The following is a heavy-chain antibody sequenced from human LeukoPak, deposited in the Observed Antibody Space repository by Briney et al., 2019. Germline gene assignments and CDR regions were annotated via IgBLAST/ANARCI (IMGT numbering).Heavy chain of an antibody. Sequence: GGSLRLSCSASGFSFSSYAMHWVRQAPGRGLEYVSAISFNGGSPYYADSVKGRFTISRDNSKNTLYLQMSSLSAEDTAVYYCVKGPGPTAYYYGLDVWGRGTTVTVSS. CDR1: GFSFSSYA. D-gene: IGHD5-18*01. CDR2: ISFNGGSP. J-gene: IGHJ6*02. V-gene: IGHV3-64D*09. CDR3: VKGPGPTAYYYGLDV.